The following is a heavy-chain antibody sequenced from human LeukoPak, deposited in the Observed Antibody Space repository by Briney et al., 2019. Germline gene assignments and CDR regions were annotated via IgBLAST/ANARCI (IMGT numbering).Heavy chain of an antibody. J-gene: IGHJ4*02. CDR1: GFRFNTYS. Sequence: ASVKVSCKRSGFRFNTYSFSWVRQAPGQGLEWMAWMSAFNGKTDSAQKFQGRLTMTTDASTNTAYMDLRGLRPDDTAVYYCAREAAGQANRDHFDSWGQGTLVTVSS. V-gene: IGHV1-18*01. D-gene: IGHD1-14*01. CDR3: AREAAGQANRDHFDS. CDR2: MSAFNGKT.